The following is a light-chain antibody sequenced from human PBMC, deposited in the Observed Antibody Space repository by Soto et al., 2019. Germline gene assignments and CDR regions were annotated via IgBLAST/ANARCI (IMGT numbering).Light chain of an antibody. CDR1: QSVSSN. CDR2: DAS. J-gene: IGKJ5*01. CDR3: QQYGNSPIT. Sequence: EIVVTQSPATLSVSPGERATLSCRASQSVSSNLAWYQQKPGQAPRLLIYDASTRATDIPARFSGSGSGTDFTLTVSRLEPEDFALYYCQQYGNSPITFGQGTRLEIK. V-gene: IGKV3-15*01.